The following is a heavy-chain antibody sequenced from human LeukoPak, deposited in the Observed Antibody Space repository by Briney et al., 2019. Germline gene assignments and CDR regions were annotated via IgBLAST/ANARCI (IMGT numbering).Heavy chain of an antibody. CDR1: GFTFSYYS. D-gene: IGHD3-22*01. CDR2: ISSSSSTI. Sequence: GGSLRLSCAASGFTFSYYSMNWVRQAPGRGLEWVSYISSSSSTIYYADSVKGRFTISRDNAKNSLYLQMNSLRAEDTAVYYCARDSSGPFQHWGQGTLVTVSS. CDR3: ARDSSGPFQH. V-gene: IGHV3-48*04. J-gene: IGHJ1*01.